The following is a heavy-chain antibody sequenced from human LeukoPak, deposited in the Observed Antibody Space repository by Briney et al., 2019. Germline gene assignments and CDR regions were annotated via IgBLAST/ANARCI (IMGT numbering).Heavy chain of an antibody. J-gene: IGHJ4*02. V-gene: IGHV3-11*06. D-gene: IGHD5-18*01. CDR3: ARDRGYSYGPFDY. CDR1: GFTFSDYC. Sequence: PGGPLRLSCAASGFTFSDYCMSWIRQAPGKGLEWVSYISSSSSYTNYAGSVKGRFTISRDNAKNSLYLQMNSLRAEDTAVYYCARDRGYSYGPFDYWGQGTLVTVSS. CDR2: ISSSSSYT.